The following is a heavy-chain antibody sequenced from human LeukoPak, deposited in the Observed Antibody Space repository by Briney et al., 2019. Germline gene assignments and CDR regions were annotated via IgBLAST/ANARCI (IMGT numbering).Heavy chain of an antibody. D-gene: IGHD3-22*01. Sequence: PGGSLRLSCAASGFTFDDYGMNWVRQAPGKGLEWVSGINWNGVSTGYADSVKGRFTISRDNVRNSPYLQMNSLRAEDTALYYCARDPRDRSGYYYANYWGQGALVTVSS. V-gene: IGHV3-20*04. CDR2: INWNGVST. CDR1: GFTFDDYG. J-gene: IGHJ4*02. CDR3: ARDPRDRSGYYYANY.